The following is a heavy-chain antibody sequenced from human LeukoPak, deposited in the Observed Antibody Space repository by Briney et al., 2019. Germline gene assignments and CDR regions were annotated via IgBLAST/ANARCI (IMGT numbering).Heavy chain of an antibody. D-gene: IGHD6-13*01. V-gene: IGHV4-39*07. CDR1: GGSISSSSYY. CDR2: IYYSGST. CDR3: ISSSWYYFDY. Sequence: TSETLSLTCTVSGGSISSSSYYWGWIRQPPGKGLEWIGSIYYSGSTYYNPSLKSRVTISVDTSKNQFSLKLSSVTAADTAVYYCISSSWYYFDYWGQGTQVTVSS. J-gene: IGHJ4*02.